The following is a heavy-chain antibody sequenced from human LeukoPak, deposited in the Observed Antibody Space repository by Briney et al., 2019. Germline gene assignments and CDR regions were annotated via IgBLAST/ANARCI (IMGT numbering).Heavy chain of an antibody. CDR3: ARVGSYGDYGDY. CDR2: ISPSSSTI. D-gene: IGHD4-17*01. CDR1: GFTFSSYS. Sequence: GGSLRLSCAASGFTFSSYSMNWVRQAPGKGLEWVSYISPSSSTIYYADSVKGRFTISRDNAKNSLYLQKNSLRAEDTAVYYCARVGSYGDYGDYWGQGTLVTVSS. J-gene: IGHJ4*02. V-gene: IGHV3-48*01.